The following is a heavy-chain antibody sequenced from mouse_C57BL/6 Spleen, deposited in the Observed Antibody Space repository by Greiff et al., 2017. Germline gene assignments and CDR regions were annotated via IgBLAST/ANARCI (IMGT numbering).Heavy chain of an antibody. J-gene: IGHJ2*01. CDR2: IDPENGDT. Sequence: EVQLQQSGAELVRPGASVKLSCTASGFNIKDDYMHWVKQRPEQGLEWIGWIDPENGDTEYASKFQGKATITADTSSNTAYLQLSSLTSEDTAVYDWTTVVSPYYFDYWGQGTTLTVSS. V-gene: IGHV14-4*01. D-gene: IGHD1-1*01. CDR1: GFNIKDDY. CDR3: TTVVSPYYFDY.